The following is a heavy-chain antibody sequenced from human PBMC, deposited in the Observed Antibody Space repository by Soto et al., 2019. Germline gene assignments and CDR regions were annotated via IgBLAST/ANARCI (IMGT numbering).Heavy chain of an antibody. J-gene: IGHJ5*02. CDR1: GGSISSYY. D-gene: IGHD3-10*01. CDR2: IYTSGST. CDR3: ARVGVTMVRGVITVWFDP. Sequence: RSLTCTVSGGSISSYYWSWIRQPAGKGLEWIGRIYTSGSTNYNPSLKSRVTMSVDTSKNQFSLKLSSVTAADTAVYYCARVGVTMVRGVITVWFDPWGQGTLVTVSS. V-gene: IGHV4-4*07.